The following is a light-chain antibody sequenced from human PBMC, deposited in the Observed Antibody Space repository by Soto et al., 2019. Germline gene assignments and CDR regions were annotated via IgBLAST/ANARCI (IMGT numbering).Light chain of an antibody. CDR2: DSS. J-gene: IGKJ3*01. CDR1: QAITNH. Sequence: DLQVTQSPSSLSASVGDIVTITCQASQAITNHLHGYQHKPGKAPTLLICDSSDLEKGVTSRFSGSGSGTYFTLTISSLQPEDIAAYYCEKHDGVPQFGAGTRIDIK. CDR3: EKHDGVPQ. V-gene: IGKV1-33*01.